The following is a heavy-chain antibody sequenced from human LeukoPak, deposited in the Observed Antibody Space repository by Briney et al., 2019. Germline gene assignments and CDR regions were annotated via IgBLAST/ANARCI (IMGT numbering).Heavy chain of an antibody. Sequence: PSETLSLTCTVSGGSISSSSYYWGWIRQPPGKGLEWIGSIYYRGSTYYNPSLKSRVTISVDTSKNQFSLKLSSVTAADTAVYYCARGLWFGDENPPYFDYWGQGILVTVSS. CDR3: ARGLWFGDENPPYFDY. J-gene: IGHJ4*02. D-gene: IGHD3-10*01. V-gene: IGHV4-39*01. CDR1: GGSISSSSYY. CDR2: IYYRGST.